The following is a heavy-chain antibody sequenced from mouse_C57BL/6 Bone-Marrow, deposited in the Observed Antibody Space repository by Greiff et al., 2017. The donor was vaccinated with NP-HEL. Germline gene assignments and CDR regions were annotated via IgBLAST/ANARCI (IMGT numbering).Heavy chain of an antibody. CDR2: ISSGGSYT. V-gene: IGHV5-6*01. Sequence: DVQLVESGGDLVKPGGSLKLSCAASGFTFSSYGMSWVRQTPDKRLEWVATISSGGSYTYYPDSVKGRFTISRDNAKNTLYLQMSSLKSEDTAMYYCARPGSFAYWGQGTLVTVSA. CDR3: ARPGSFAY. CDR1: GFTFSSYG. J-gene: IGHJ3*01.